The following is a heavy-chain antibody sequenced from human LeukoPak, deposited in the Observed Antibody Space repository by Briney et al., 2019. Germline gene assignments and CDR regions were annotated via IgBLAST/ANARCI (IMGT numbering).Heavy chain of an antibody. J-gene: IGHJ4*02. D-gene: IGHD3-10*01. V-gene: IGHV3-74*01. CDR1: GFTFSNYW. Sequence: LAGGSLRLSCAASGFTFSNYWMHWVRQAPGKGLVWVSRLNSDGSSTNYADSVKGRFTISRDNAKNTLYLQMNSLRAEDTAVYYCAKVDGSGSYRYYWGQGTLVTVSS. CDR2: LNSDGSST. CDR3: AKVDGSGSYRYY.